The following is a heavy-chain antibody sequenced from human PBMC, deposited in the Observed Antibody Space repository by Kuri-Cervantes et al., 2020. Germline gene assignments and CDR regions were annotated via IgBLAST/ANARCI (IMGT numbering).Heavy chain of an antibody. J-gene: IGHJ3*02. CDR2: ISSNGGST. CDR1: GFTFSSYA. Sequence: GSLKISCAASGFTFSSYAMHWVRQAPGKGLEYVSAISSNGGSTYYADSVKGRFTISRDNSKNTLYLQMGSLRAEDSAVYYCARDGNALDIWGQGTMVTVSS. D-gene: IGHD1-26*01. V-gene: IGHV3-64*02. CDR3: ARDGNALDI.